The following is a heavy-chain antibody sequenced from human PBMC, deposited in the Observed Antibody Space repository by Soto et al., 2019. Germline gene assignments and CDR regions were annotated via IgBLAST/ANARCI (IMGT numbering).Heavy chain of an antibody. CDR2: INPGGGRT. CDR3: ARDSGAKLSSS. Sequence: ASVKVSCKASGYTFTSYYIHWVRQAPGQGLEWMGLINPGGGRTSYAQQLHGRVTMTADKSARTAYMELRSLRFEDTAVYYCARDSGAKLSSSWGQGTLVTVSS. V-gene: IGHV1-46*01. D-gene: IGHD6-13*01. J-gene: IGHJ4*02. CDR1: GYTFTSYY.